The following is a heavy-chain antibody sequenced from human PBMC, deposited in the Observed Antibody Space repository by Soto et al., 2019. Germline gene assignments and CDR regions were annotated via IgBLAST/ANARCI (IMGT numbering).Heavy chain of an antibody. CDR2: FDPEDGET. V-gene: IGHV1-24*01. J-gene: IGHJ6*02. Sequence: ASVKVSCKVSGYTLTELSMHWVRQAPGKGLEWMGGFDPEDGETIYAQKFQGRVTMTEDTSTDTAYMELSSLRSEDTAVYYCATYSSRNWNYNQHYYYYGMDVWGQGTTVTVSS. CDR3: ATYSSRNWNYNQHYYYYGMDV. D-gene: IGHD1-7*01. CDR1: GYTLTELS.